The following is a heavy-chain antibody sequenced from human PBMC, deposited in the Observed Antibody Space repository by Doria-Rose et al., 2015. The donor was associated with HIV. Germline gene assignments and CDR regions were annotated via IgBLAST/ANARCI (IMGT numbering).Heavy chain of an antibody. J-gene: IGHJ4*02. CDR1: GVSLSSPGMG. Sequence: QITLKEPGPVLVKPTETPTLTCTVSGVSLSSPGMGVSWIRQPPGKALEWLANIFSDDERSYKSSLKSRLTISRVTSKSQVVLTMTDMDPVDTATYYCARIKSSRWYHKYYFDFWGQGTLVIVSA. V-gene: IGHV2-26*01. D-gene: IGHD6-13*01. CDR3: ARIKSSRWYHKYYFDF. CDR2: IFSDDER.